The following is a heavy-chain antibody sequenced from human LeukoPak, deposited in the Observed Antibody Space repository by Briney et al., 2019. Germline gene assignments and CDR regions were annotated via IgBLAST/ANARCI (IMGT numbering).Heavy chain of an antibody. D-gene: IGHD3-10*01. CDR3: AKEPTPGGPFYFDY. CDR1: GFTFSSYA. V-gene: IGHV3-23*01. Sequence: PGGSLRLSCAASGFTFSSYAMSWVRQAPGKGLEWVSTISDSGGSTYFADSVKGRFTISRDNSKNTLYLQMNSLRAEDTALYYCAKEPTPGGPFYFDYWGQGTLVTVSS. J-gene: IGHJ4*02. CDR2: ISDSGGST.